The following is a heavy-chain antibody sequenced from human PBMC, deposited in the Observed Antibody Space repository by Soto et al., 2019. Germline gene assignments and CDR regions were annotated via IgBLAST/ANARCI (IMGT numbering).Heavy chain of an antibody. CDR2: IIPIFGTA. V-gene: IGHV1-69*06. D-gene: IGHD3-22*01. CDR1: GGTFSSYA. CDR3: ARVYDSSGYSYFQH. Sequence: ASVKVSCKASGGTFSSYAISWVRQAPGQGLEWMGGIIPIFGTANYAQKFQGRVTITADKSTSTAYMELSSLRSEDTAVYYCARVYDSSGYSYFQHWGQGTLVTVSS. J-gene: IGHJ1*01.